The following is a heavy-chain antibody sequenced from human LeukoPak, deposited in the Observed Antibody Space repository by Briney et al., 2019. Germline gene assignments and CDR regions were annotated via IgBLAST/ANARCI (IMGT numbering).Heavy chain of an antibody. J-gene: IGHJ6*02. CDR1: GFTFSNYG. V-gene: IGHV3-30*18. D-gene: IGHD6-13*01. Sequence: GALGLSFAASGFTFSNYGMHWVRQAPGKGLERVAGISYDGSNKYYADSVKGRFTISRDNSKDTLYLQMNSLRAEDTAVYYCAKDLGIAAAGYYYYGMDVWGQGTTVTVSS. CDR2: ISYDGSNK. CDR3: AKDLGIAAAGYYYYGMDV.